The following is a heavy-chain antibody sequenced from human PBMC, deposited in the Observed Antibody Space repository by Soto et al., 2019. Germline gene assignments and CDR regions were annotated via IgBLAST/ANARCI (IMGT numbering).Heavy chain of an antibody. J-gene: IGHJ6*03. V-gene: IGHV4-59*01. Sequence: SETLSLTCTVSGGSISSYYWSWIRQPPGKGLEWIGYIYYSGSTNYNPSLKSRVTISVDTSKNQFSLKLSSVTAADTAVYYCASLDYGDYPNYYMDVWGKGTTVTVSS. CDR2: IYYSGST. CDR1: GGSISSYY. CDR3: ASLDYGDYPNYYMDV. D-gene: IGHD4-17*01.